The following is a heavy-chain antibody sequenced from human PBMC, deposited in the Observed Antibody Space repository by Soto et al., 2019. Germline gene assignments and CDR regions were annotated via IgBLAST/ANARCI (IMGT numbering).Heavy chain of an antibody. Sequence: QLPLQESGSGLVKPSQTLSLTCAVSGGSISSGGYSWIWIRQPPGKGLEWIGYIYHSGSTYYSPSLKSRATISVDRSKNQFSLKLSSVTAADTAVYYCASRPSGPGFDPWGQGTLVTVSS. CDR2: IYHSGST. CDR1: GGSISSGGYS. J-gene: IGHJ5*02. CDR3: ASRPSGPGFDP. D-gene: IGHD1-26*01. V-gene: IGHV4-30-2*01.